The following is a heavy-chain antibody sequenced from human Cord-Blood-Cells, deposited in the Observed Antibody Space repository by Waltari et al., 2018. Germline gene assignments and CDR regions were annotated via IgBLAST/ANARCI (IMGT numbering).Heavy chain of an antibody. CDR3: AREDGTATEGDY. CDR2: SNPNSDGT. CDR1: GYNFTGSY. J-gene: IGHJ4*02. V-gene: IGHV1-2*02. Sequence: QVQLVQSGAEVKKHGASVKVSCKASGYNFTGSYMPWVRQAPGQGLEWMGCSNPNSDGTNNAQKSQSRVTMTRDTYISAAYMELSRLRSDDTAVYCCAREDGTATEGDYWGQGTLVTVSS. D-gene: IGHD3-10*01.